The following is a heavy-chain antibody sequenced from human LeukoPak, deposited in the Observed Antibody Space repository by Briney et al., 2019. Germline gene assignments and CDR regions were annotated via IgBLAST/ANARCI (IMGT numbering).Heavy chain of an antibody. Sequence: EGSLRLSCAASGFTFSSYWMHWVRQAPGKGLVWVSRINSDGSSTSYADSVKGRFTISRDNAKNTLYLQMNSLRAEDTAVYYCASRVNSGWSFDYWGQGTLVTVSS. V-gene: IGHV3-74*01. D-gene: IGHD6-19*01. CDR3: ASRVNSGWSFDY. CDR2: INSDGSST. CDR1: GFTFSSYW. J-gene: IGHJ4*02.